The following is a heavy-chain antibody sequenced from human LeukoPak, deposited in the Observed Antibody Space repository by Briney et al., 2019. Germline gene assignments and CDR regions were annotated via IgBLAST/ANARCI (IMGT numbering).Heavy chain of an antibody. V-gene: IGHV6-1*01. Sequence: SQTLSLTCAISGDSVSSNSAAWNWLRQSPSRGLEWLGRTYYRSKWYNDYAVSVKSRITINPDTSKNQCSLQLNSVTPEDTAVYYCARDRYCSSTSCYWRDYFDYWGQGTLVTVSS. CDR1: GDSVSSNSAA. D-gene: IGHD2-2*01. J-gene: IGHJ4*02. CDR3: ARDRYCSSTSCYWRDYFDY. CDR2: TYYRSKWYN.